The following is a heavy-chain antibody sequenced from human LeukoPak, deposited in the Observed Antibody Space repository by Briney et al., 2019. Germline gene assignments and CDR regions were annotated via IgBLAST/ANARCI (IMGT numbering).Heavy chain of an antibody. CDR1: GFTFSSYA. J-gene: IGHJ4*02. CDR3: AKDRVQQLVLDF. CDR2: IIGSGSST. V-gene: IGHV3-23*01. D-gene: IGHD6-13*01. Sequence: GGSLRLSCAASGFTFSSYAMSWVRQAPGKELEWVSAIIGSGSSTYYADSVKGRFTISRDNSKNTLFLQMNSLRAEDTAVYYCAKDRVQQLVLDFWGQGTLVTVSS.